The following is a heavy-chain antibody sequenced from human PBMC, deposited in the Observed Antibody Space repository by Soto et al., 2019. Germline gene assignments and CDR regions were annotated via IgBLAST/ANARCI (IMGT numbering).Heavy chain of an antibody. CDR3: AKDLLYSSGPLDY. J-gene: IGHJ4*02. Sequence: GGSLRLSCAASGFTFGSYAMSWVRQAPGKGLEWVSAISGSGGSTYYADSVKGRFTISRDNSKNTLYLQMNSLRAEDTAVYYCAKDLLYSSGPLDYWGQGTLVTVSS. D-gene: IGHD6-19*01. V-gene: IGHV3-23*01. CDR1: GFTFGSYA. CDR2: ISGSGGST.